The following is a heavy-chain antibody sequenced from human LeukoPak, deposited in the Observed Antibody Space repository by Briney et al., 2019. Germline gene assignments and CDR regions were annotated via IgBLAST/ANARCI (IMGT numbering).Heavy chain of an antibody. CDR3: ARDQYGYDAFDI. D-gene: IGHD2-15*01. CDR2: IYSGGST. J-gene: IGHJ3*02. V-gene: IGHV3-53*01. Sequence: GRSLRLSCAASGFTVSSNYMSWVRQAPGKGLEWVSVIYSGGSTYYADSVKGRFTISRDNSKNTLYLQMNSLRAEDTAVYYCARDQYGYDAFDIWGQGTMVTVSS. CDR1: GFTVSSNY.